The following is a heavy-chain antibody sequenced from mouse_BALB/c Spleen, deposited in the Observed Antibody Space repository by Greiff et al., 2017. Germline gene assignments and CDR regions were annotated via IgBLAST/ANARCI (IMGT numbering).Heavy chain of an antibody. V-gene: IGHV5-17*02. CDR2: ISSGSSTI. CDR1: GFTFSSFG. J-gene: IGHJ4*01. CDR3: ARSRDYGYVYAMDY. Sequence: EVHLVESGGGLVQPGGSRKLSCAASGFTFSSFGMHWVRQAPEKGLEWVAYISSGSSTIYYADTVKGRFTISRDNPKNTLFLQMTSLRSEDTAMYYCARSRDYGYVYAMDYWGQGTSVTVSS. D-gene: IGHD1-2*01.